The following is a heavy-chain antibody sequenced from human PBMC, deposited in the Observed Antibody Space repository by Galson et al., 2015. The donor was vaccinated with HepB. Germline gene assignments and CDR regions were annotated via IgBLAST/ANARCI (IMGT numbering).Heavy chain of an antibody. Sequence: LSLTCTVSGVSMPPFYWSWIRQPQGKGLEWIGYIFYSGSTNYNPSLKSRVTISLDTSKNQFSLRLASVTAADTAVYYCAKNTLCSGGSCFARFDHWGLGTLVTVSS. J-gene: IGHJ4*02. D-gene: IGHD2-15*01. CDR1: GVSMPPFY. CDR2: IFYSGST. CDR3: AKNTLCSGGSCFARFDH. V-gene: IGHV4-59*12.